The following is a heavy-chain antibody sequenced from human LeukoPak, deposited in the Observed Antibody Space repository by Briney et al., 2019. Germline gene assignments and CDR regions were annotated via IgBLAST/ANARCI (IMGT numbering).Heavy chain of an antibody. V-gene: IGHV3-23*01. CDR1: GFTFSNYA. D-gene: IGHD5-18*01. Sequence: AGGSLRLSCAASGFTFSNYAMSWVRQAPGKGLEWVSAITDSGRITHYADSVKGRFTISRDNSKTTLSLQMSSLRAEDSGIYYCAKVDYMYGYGHLDSWGQGTLVTVSS. J-gene: IGHJ4*02. CDR3: AKVDYMYGYGHLDS. CDR2: ITDSGRIT.